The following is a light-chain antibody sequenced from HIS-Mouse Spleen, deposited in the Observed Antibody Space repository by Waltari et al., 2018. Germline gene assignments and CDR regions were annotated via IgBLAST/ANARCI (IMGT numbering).Light chain of an antibody. CDR1: SPNLGSNY. CDR3: AAWDDSLSGPV. Sequence: QSVLTQPPSASGTPGQRVTISCSGTSPNLGSNYVYLYQQLPGTAPKLLIYRNNQRPSGVPDRFSGSKSGTSASLAISGLRSEDEADYYCAAWDDSLSGPVFGGGTKLTVL. J-gene: IGLJ3*02. CDR2: RNN. V-gene: IGLV1-47*01.